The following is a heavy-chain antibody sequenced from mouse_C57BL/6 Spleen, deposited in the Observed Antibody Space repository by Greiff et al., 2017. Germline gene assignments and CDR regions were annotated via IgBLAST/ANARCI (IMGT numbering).Heavy chain of an antibody. CDR1: GYAFSSSW. J-gene: IGHJ3*01. D-gene: IGHD1-1*01. CDR3: ARPPITTADPWFAY. CDR2: IYPGDGDT. V-gene: IGHV1-82*01. Sequence: VQLQQSGPELVKPGASVKISCKASGYAFSSSWMNWVKQRPGKGLEWIGRIYPGDGDTNYNGKFKGKATLTADKSSSTAYMQLSSLTSEDSAVYFGARPPITTADPWFAYWGQGTLVTVSA.